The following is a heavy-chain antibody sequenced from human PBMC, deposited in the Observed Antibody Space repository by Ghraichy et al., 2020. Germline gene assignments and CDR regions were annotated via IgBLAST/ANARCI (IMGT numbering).Heavy chain of an antibody. Sequence: GESLNISCAASGFTFSVYWMSWVRQAPGRGLEWVANIKQDGSEKNYVDSLKGRFTISRDNAKKSVYLQMNSLRAEDTAVYYCGRIGYRSSSFDYWGQGTLVTVSS. CDR1: GFTFSVYW. CDR3: GRIGYRSSSFDY. J-gene: IGHJ4*02. D-gene: IGHD5-12*01. V-gene: IGHV3-7*03. CDR2: IKQDGSEK.